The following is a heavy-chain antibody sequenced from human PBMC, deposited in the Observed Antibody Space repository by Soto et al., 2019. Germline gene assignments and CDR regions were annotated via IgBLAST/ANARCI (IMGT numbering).Heavy chain of an antibody. V-gene: IGHV3-30*18. CDR1: GFTFSSYG. J-gene: IGHJ4*02. CDR3: ANSRYYYGSGSYPAY. CDR2: IPYDGSNK. Sequence: GGSLRLSCAASGFTFSSYGMHWVRQAPGKGLEWVAVIPYDGSNKYYADSVKGRFTISRDNSKNTLYLQMNSLRAEDTAVYYCANSRYYYGSGSYPAYWGQGTLVTAPQ. D-gene: IGHD3-10*01.